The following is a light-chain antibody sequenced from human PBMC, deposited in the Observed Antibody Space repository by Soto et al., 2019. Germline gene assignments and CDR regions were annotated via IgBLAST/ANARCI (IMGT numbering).Light chain of an antibody. CDR3: HQYENWPKT. CDR2: AAS. J-gene: IGKJ1*01. CDR1: QSISRN. Sequence: ELVMTQSPPTLSVSPGARATLSCRASQSISRNLAWFQQKPGQAPNLLIYAASTRHAGIPARFSGSGSGTEFSLTISGLQSEDFAVYFCHQYENWPKTFGQGTKVDIK. V-gene: IGKV3-15*01.